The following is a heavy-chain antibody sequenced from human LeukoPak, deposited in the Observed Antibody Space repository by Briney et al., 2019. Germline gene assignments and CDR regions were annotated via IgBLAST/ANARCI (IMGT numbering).Heavy chain of an antibody. V-gene: IGHV4-38-2*01. CDR2: IYRTGNT. CDR1: GYSINSDYY. CDR3: VSDGDKLFQH. D-gene: IGHD3-3*01. J-gene: IGHJ1*01. Sequence: SETLSLTCAVSGYSINSDYYWGWIRQPPGKGLEWIGHIYRTGNTNYNSSLKSRVTISVDTSKNQFSLKLRSVTAADTAVYYCVSDGDKLFQHWGQGALVTVSS.